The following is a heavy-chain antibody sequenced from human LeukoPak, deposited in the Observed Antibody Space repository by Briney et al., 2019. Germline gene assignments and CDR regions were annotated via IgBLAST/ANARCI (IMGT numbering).Heavy chain of an antibody. CDR3: ARGAGGHFDY. CDR2: INSGGST. CDR1: GFTFSTYA. Sequence: GGSLRLSCAASGFTFSTYAMSWVRQAPGKGLEWVSAINSGGSTYYADSLKGRFTISRDNSKNTLYLQMNSLRADDTAVYYCARGAGGHFDYWGQGTLVTVSS. D-gene: IGHD3-10*01. J-gene: IGHJ4*02. V-gene: IGHV3-23*01.